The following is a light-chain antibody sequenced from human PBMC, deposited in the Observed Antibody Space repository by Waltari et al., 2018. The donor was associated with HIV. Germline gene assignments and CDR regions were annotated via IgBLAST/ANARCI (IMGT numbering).Light chain of an antibody. CDR2: DVY. CDR1: SSYVGGYKL. CDR3: CSYAGSKIP. V-gene: IGLV2-23*02. Sequence: QSALTQPASVSGSFGQSITISCTGTSSYVGGYKLVSWYQHHPGKAPKLILYDVYKRPSWVSNRFSGSKSGNSASLTISGLQAEDEADYYCCSYAGSKIPFGGGTKVTVL. J-gene: IGLJ2*01.